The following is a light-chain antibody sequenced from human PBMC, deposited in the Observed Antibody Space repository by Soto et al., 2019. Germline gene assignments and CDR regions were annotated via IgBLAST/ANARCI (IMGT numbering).Light chain of an antibody. V-gene: IGLV2-11*01. Sequence: QSVLTQPRSVSGSPGQSVTFSCTGTSSDVGGYHYVSWYQHHPGKAPKIIIYDVNKRPSGVPDRFSGSKSGNTASLTISGLQTEDEADYYCCSYAGSYTLVFGGGTKVTVL. CDR3: CSYAGSYTLV. CDR1: SSDVGGYHY. CDR2: DVN. J-gene: IGLJ2*01.